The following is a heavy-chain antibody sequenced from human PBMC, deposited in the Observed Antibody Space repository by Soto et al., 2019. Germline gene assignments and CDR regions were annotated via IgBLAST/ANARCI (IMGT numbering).Heavy chain of an antibody. V-gene: IGHV4-59*08. D-gene: IGHD6-13*01. CDR2: IYYNGRT. Sequence: QVQLQESGPGLVKPSETLSLTCTVSGGSISSKYWSWIRQPPGKGLEWIGYIYYNGRTNYKPSLKSRVTISVDTSRNQFSLKLNSVTAADPAVYYCASLRWATIAEAGSFDYWGQGILVTVSS. CDR3: ASLRWATIAEAGSFDY. J-gene: IGHJ4*02. CDR1: GGSISSKY.